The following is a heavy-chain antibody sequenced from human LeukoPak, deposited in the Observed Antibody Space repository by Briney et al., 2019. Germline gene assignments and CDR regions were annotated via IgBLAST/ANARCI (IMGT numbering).Heavy chain of an antibody. CDR3: ARVYYDSDGYYYGYFDY. D-gene: IGHD3-22*01. V-gene: IGHV3-21*01. CDR2: ISSSSSYI. Sequence: GGSLRLSCAASGFTFSSYSMNWVRQAPGKGLEWVSSISSSSSYIYYADSVKGRFTISRDNAKNSLYLQMNSLRAEDTAVYYCARVYYDSDGYYYGYFDYWGQGTLATVSS. CDR1: GFTFSSYS. J-gene: IGHJ4*02.